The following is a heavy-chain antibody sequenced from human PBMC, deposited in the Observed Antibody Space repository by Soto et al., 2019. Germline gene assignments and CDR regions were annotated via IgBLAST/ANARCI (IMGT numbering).Heavy chain of an antibody. Sequence: EVQLVESGGGLVQPGGSLRLSCAASGFTVSSNYMSWVRQAPGKGLEWVSVIYSGGSTYYADSVKGRFTISRDNSKNTLYLQMISLRAEDTAVYYCARDVASYGMDVWGQGTTVTVSS. CDR1: GFTVSSNY. V-gene: IGHV3-66*01. CDR2: IYSGGST. J-gene: IGHJ6*02. D-gene: IGHD2-21*01. CDR3: ARDVASYGMDV.